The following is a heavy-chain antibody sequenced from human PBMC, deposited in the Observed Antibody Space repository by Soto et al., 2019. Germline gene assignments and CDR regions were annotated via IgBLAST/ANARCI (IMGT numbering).Heavy chain of an antibody. D-gene: IGHD3-10*01. CDR2: IYYSGST. Sequence: SETLSLTCTVSGGSISSGGYYWSWIRQHPGKGQEWIGYIYYSGSTYYNPSLKSRVTISVDTSKNQFSLKLSSVTAADTAVYYCARGSSGSNSVDVWGQGTTVTVSS. CDR1: GGSISSGGYY. J-gene: IGHJ6*02. V-gene: IGHV4-31*03. CDR3: ARGSSGSNSVDV.